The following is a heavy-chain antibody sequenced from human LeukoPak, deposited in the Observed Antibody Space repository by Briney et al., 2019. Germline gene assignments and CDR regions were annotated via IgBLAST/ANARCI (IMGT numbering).Heavy chain of an antibody. J-gene: IGHJ3*02. D-gene: IGHD1-26*01. CDR3: ARGVVGAAEGDDAFDI. CDR2: ISAYNGNT. V-gene: IGHV1-18*01. Sequence: ASVKVSCKASGYTFTSYGISWVRQAPGQGLKCMAWISAYNGNTNYAQKLQGRVTMTTDTSTSTAYMELRSLRSDDTAVYYCARGVVGAAEGDDAFDIWGQGTMVTVSS. CDR1: GYTFTSYG.